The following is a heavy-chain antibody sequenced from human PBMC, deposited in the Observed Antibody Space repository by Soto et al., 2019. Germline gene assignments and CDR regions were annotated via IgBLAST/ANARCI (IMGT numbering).Heavy chain of an antibody. CDR3: ARTAYCGGDCYSGGPDF. V-gene: IGHV3-21*01. CDR1: GFTFSSYS. D-gene: IGHD2-21*02. CDR2: ISSSSSYI. Sequence: GGSLRLSCLGSGFTFSSYSMKWVRQAPGKGLEWVSSISSSSSYICYADSVKGRFTISRDNAKNSLYLQMNSLRVEDTAVYYCARTAYCGGDCYSGGPDFWGQGTLVTVSS. J-gene: IGHJ4*02.